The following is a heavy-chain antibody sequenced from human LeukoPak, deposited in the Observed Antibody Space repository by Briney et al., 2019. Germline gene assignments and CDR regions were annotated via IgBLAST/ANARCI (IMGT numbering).Heavy chain of an antibody. J-gene: IGHJ4*02. CDR3: ARDMGTYCSGTTCYAGHFDY. CDR2: LSYDETKK. CDR1: VFTFSDCG. V-gene: IGHV3-33*05. D-gene: IGHD2-2*01. Sequence: GGSRRLSCAASVFTFSDCGVHWVRQAPGKGLEWVAFLSYDETKKYFADSVKGRFTITSDNSKNTLFLQMNSLRAEDTAVYYCARDMGTYCSGTTCYAGHFDYWGQGTLVTVSS.